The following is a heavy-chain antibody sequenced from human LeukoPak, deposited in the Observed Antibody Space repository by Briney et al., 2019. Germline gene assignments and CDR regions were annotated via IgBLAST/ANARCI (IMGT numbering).Heavy chain of an antibody. J-gene: IGHJ5*02. CDR2: ISAYNGNT. V-gene: IGHV1-18*01. CDR3: ARVVVVPAAFIRWFDP. CDR1: GYTFTSYG. D-gene: IGHD2-2*01. Sequence: GASVKVSCKASGYTFTSYGISWVRQAPGQGLEWMGWISAYNGNTNYAQKLQGRVTMTTDTSTSTAYMELRSLRSDDTAVYYCARVVVVPAAFIRWFDPWGQGTLVTVSS.